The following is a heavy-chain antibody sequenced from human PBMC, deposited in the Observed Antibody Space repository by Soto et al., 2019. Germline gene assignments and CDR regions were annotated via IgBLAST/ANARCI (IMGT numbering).Heavy chain of an antibody. CDR2: ISYDGSNK. J-gene: IGHJ6*02. CDR1: GFTFSSYG. CDR3: AKDQSIAVADTGGMDV. Sequence: GGSLRFSCAASGFTFSSYGMHWVRQAPGKGLEWVAVISYDGSNKYYADSVKGRFTISRDNSKNTLYLQMNSLRAEDTAVYYCAKDQSIAVADTGGMDVWGQGTTVTVSS. D-gene: IGHD6-19*01. V-gene: IGHV3-30*18.